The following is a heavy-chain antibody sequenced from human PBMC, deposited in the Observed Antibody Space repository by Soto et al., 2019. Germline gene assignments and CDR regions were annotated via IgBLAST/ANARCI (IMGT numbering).Heavy chain of an antibody. CDR3: ARDPGYCSSTSCYAGGIDY. CDR2: IYYGGST. V-gene: IGHV4-59*12. J-gene: IGHJ4*02. D-gene: IGHD2-2*03. Sequence: SETLSLTCTVSGGSIIGYYWSWILQPPWKGLEWIGYIYYGGSTNYNPSLKSRVTISVDTSKNQFSLKLSSVTAADTAVYYCARDPGYCSSTSCYAGGIDYWGQGTLVTVSS. CDR1: GGSIIGYY.